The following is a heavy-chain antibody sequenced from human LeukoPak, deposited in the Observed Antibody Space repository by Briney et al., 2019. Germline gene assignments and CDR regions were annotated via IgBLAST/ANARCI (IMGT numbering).Heavy chain of an antibody. CDR3: ARHEEEDGYNAKTFHY. D-gene: IGHD5-24*01. CDR2: IYYSGRT. Sequence: SKTLSLTCTVSGGSISGSNYYWGWIRQPPGMGLEWIGSIYYSGRTYYNPSLKSRVTISVDTSKNQFSLRLSSVTAADTAVYYCARHEEEDGYNAKTFHYWGQGTLVTVSS. V-gene: IGHV4-39*01. J-gene: IGHJ4*02. CDR1: GGSISGSNYY.